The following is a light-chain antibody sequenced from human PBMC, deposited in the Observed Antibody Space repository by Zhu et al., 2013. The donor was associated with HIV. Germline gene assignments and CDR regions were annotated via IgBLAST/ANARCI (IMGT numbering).Light chain of an antibody. CDR1: QSVSSSY. J-gene: IGKJ1*01. V-gene: IGKV3-15*01. Sequence: EIVLTQSPGTLSLSPGERATLSCRASQSVSSSYLAWYQQKPGQSPRLLIYSASTRATGIPGRFSGSGSGTQFTLTISSLQSEDSAVYYCQQSNQWPWTFGQGTKVEI. CDR3: QQSNQWPWT. CDR2: SAS.